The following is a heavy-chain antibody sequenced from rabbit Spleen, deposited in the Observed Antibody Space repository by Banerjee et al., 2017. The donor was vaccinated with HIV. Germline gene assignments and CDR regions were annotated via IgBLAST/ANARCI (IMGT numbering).Heavy chain of an antibody. V-gene: IGHV1S40*01. CDR3: ARDSSGVGWNVFDP. Sequence: QSLEESGGDLVKPGASLTLTCTASGVSFSSNYYMCWVRQAPGKGLEWIACIDTGSSGFSYFASWAKGRFTISKTSSTPVTLQVTSLTAADTATYFCARDSSGVGWNVFDPWGQGTLVTVS. D-gene: IGHD4-1*01. J-gene: IGHJ2*01. CDR1: GVSFSSNYY. CDR2: IDTGSSGFS.